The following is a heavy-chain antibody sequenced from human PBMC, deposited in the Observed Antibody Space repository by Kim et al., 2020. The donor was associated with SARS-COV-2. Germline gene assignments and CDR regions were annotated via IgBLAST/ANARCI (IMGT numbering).Heavy chain of an antibody. CDR2: IYTSGST. D-gene: IGHD3-3*01. Sequence: SETLSLTCTVSGGSISSYYWSWIRQPAGKGLEWIGRIYTSGSTNYNPSLKSRVTMSVDTSKNQFSLKLSSVTAADTAVYYCARDQVDFWSGYSGYYYMDVWGKGTTVTVSS. CDR1: GGSISSYY. CDR3: ARDQVDFWSGYSGYYYMDV. V-gene: IGHV4-4*07. J-gene: IGHJ6*03.